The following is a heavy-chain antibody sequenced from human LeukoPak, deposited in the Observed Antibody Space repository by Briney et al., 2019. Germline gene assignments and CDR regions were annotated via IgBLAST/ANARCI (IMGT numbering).Heavy chain of an antibody. CDR3: ARVGTAMADY. Sequence: GGSLRLSCAASGLTFADYTMHWVRQAPGKGLEWVSSISSSSSYIYYADSVKGRFTISRDNAKNSLYLQMNSLRAEDTAVYYCARVGTAMADYWGQGTLVTVSS. D-gene: IGHD5-18*01. V-gene: IGHV3-21*01. CDR1: GLTFADYT. CDR2: ISSSSSYI. J-gene: IGHJ4*02.